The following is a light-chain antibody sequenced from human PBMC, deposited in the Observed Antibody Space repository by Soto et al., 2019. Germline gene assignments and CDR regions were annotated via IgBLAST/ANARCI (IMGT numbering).Light chain of an antibody. Sequence: QSALTQAASVSGSPGQSITISCTGTGSDIGAYHYVSWYQQRPGKAPKVLIYAVNNRPSGISDRFSGSKSGNTASLTISGLQAEDEAVYYCNSYTNSDTVIFGGGTKVTVL. V-gene: IGLV2-14*01. CDR3: NSYTNSDTVI. J-gene: IGLJ2*01. CDR1: GSDIGAYHY. CDR2: AVN.